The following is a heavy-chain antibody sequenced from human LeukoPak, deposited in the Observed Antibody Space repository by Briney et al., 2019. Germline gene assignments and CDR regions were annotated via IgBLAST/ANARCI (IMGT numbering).Heavy chain of an antibody. J-gene: IGHJ3*02. Sequence: GRSLRLSCAGSGFIFTNAWMNWVRQAPGKGLEWVGRIKGKVNGETTDYAAPVKGKFIISRDDSRNTVYLQMSSLEPEDTAVYYCATGGYAFDIWGQGTMVTVLS. CDR2: IKGKVNGETT. V-gene: IGHV3-15*01. CDR3: ATGGYAFDI. D-gene: IGHD3-16*01. CDR1: GFIFTNAW.